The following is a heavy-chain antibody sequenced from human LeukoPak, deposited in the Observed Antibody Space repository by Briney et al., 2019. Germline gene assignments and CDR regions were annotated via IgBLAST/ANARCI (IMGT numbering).Heavy chain of an antibody. CDR2: ISSSSSTI. V-gene: IGHV3-48*01. CDR3: AKGLVTTAADY. J-gene: IGHJ4*02. D-gene: IGHD4-17*01. Sequence: GGSLRLSCAASGFTFSSYSMNWVRQAPGKGLEWVSYISSSSSTIYYADSVKGRFTISRDNAKNSLYLQMNSLRAEDTAVYYCAKGLVTTAADYWGRGTLVTVAP. CDR1: GFTFSSYS.